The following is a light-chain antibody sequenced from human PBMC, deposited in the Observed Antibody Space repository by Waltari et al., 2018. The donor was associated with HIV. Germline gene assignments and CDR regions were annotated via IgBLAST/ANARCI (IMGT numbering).Light chain of an antibody. V-gene: IGLV2-11*01. CDR3: CSYAGAYTYV. CDR1: SSDIAYFDY. J-gene: IGLJ1*01. CDR2: EVS. Sequence: QSALTQPRSVSGSPGQSVTISCTGTSSDIAYFDYVSWYQQYPGKAPKVIIYEVSQRPSGVPDRCTAPKSGITASLTISGLQDEDEADYYCCSYAGAYTYVFGTGTKVTVL.